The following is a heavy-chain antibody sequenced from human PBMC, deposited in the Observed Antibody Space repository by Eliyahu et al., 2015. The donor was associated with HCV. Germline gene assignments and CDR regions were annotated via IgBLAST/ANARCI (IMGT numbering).Heavy chain of an antibody. CDR1: GFTFDDYA. J-gene: IGHJ6*02. Sequence: EVQLVESGGGLVQPGRSLRLSCAASGFTFDDYAMHWVRQAPEKGLEWVSGISWNSGSTGYADSVKGRFTISRDNARNSLYLQMNSLRAEDTALYYCAKDLESGSSWSYGMDVWGQGTTVTVSS. CDR3: AKDLESGSSWSYGMDV. V-gene: IGHV3-9*01. CDR2: ISWNSGST. D-gene: IGHD6-13*01.